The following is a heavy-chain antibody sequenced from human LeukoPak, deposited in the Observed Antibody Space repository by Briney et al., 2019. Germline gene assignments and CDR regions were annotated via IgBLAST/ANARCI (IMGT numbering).Heavy chain of an antibody. CDR3: VRGGRTNWFDP. J-gene: IGHJ5*02. D-gene: IGHD3-10*01. CDR2: IKQDGSEE. V-gene: IGHV3-7*01. Sequence: GGSLRLSCAASGFTFSGYWMSWVRQAPGKGLEWVANIKQDGSEEYYVDSVKGRFTISRDNAKNSLSLQMNSLRAEDTAVYYCVRGGRTNWFDPWGQGTLVTASS. CDR1: GFTFSGYW.